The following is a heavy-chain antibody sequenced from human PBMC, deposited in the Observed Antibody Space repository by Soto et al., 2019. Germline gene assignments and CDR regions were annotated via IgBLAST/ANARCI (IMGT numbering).Heavy chain of an antibody. CDR1: GGSFSNYY. J-gene: IGHJ6*02. CDR3: ARGLRASYGVRLSYSYYGMDV. V-gene: IGHV4-34*01. CDR2: INHSGGT. Sequence: SETLSLTCAFYGGSFSNYYWSWIRQPPGKGLECIGEINHSGGTNYNPSLKSRVTMSVDTSKNQFSLELTSVTAADTAVYYCARGLRASYGVRLSYSYYGMDVWGQGTTVTSP. D-gene: IGHD3-10*01.